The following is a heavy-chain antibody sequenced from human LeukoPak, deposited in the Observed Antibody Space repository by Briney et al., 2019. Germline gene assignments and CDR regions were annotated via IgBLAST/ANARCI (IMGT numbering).Heavy chain of an antibody. D-gene: IGHD3-9*01. CDR2: IYYSGST. Sequence: SETLSLTCTVSGGSMSSYYWSWIRQPPGKGLEWIGYIYYSGSTKYNPSLKSRVTISVDTSKNQFSLKLSSVTAADTAVYYCARGRYSAGDNWFDPWGQGTLVTVSS. J-gene: IGHJ5*02. V-gene: IGHV4-59*08. CDR3: ARGRYSAGDNWFDP. CDR1: GGSMSSYY.